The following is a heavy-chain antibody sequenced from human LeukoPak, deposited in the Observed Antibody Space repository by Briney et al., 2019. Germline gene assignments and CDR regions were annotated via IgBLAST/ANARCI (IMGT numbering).Heavy chain of an antibody. CDR3: ASGYCSGGSCYPYYYGMDV. V-gene: IGHV3-53*01. J-gene: IGHJ6*02. CDR2: IYSGGST. CDR1: GFTFSNYA. Sequence: GGSLRLSCAASGFTFSNYAMSWVRQAPGKGLEWVSVIYSGGSTYYADSVKGRFTISRDNSKNTLYLQMNSLRAEDTAVYYCASGYCSGGSCYPYYYGMDVWGQGTTVTVSS. D-gene: IGHD2-15*01.